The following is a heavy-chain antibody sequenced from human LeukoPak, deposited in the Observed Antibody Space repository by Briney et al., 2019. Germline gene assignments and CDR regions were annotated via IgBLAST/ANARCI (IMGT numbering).Heavy chain of an antibody. Sequence: SETLSLTCTVSGGSISSSSYYWGWIRQPPGKGREWVGSSYYSGSTYYNPALKSRVTISVDTSKNQFSLKLSSVTAADTAVYYCARDRGYGGNPIDYWGQGTLVTVSS. J-gene: IGHJ4*02. CDR3: ARDRGYGGNPIDY. CDR1: GGSISSSSYY. V-gene: IGHV4-39*07. CDR2: SYYSGST. D-gene: IGHD4-23*01.